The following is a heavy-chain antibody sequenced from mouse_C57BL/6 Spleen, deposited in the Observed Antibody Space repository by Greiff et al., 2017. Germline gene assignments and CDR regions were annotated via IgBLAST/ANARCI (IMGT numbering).Heavy chain of an antibody. V-gene: IGHV5-4*01. D-gene: IGHD3-2*02. CDR2: ISDGGSYT. Sequence: EVKVVESGGGLVKPGGSLKLSCAASGFTFSSYAMSWVRQTPEKRLEWVATISDGGSYTYYPDNVKGRFTISRDNAKNNLYLQMSHLKSEDTAMYYCARDQSSSGEVDYWGQGTTLTVAS. J-gene: IGHJ2*01. CDR3: ARDQSSSGEVDY. CDR1: GFTFSSYA.